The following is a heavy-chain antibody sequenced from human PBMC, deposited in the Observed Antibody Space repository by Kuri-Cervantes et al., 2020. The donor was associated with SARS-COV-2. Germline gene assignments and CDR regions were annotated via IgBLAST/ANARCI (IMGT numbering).Heavy chain of an antibody. J-gene: IGHJ5*02. CDR1: GYSFTSHW. CDR2: IYPGDSDT. CDR3: ARWEIRFLGSWFDP. D-gene: IGHD3-3*01. Sequence: GGSLRLSCKGSGYSFTSHWIGWVRQMPGKGLEWMGIIYPGDSDTRYSPSFQGQVTISADKSISTAYLQWSSLKASDTAMYYCARWEIRFLGSWFDPWGQGTLVTVSS. V-gene: IGHV5-51*01.